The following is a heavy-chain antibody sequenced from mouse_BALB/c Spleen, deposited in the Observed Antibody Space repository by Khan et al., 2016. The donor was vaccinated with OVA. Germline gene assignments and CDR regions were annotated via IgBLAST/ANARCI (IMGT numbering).Heavy chain of an antibody. CDR2: ISSTGSYT. CDR3: TRPSYYGNPWFTY. D-gene: IGHD2-10*01. CDR1: GFAFNSYD. V-gene: IGHV5-9*02. Sequence: EVELVESGGGLVKPGGSLKLSCEVSGFAFNSYDMSWVRQTPEKRLEWVATISSTGSYTYYPDSVKGRFTLSRDTDRKTLYLHMSSLRSEETALYYCTRPSYYGNPWFTYWGQGTLATVSA. J-gene: IGHJ3*01.